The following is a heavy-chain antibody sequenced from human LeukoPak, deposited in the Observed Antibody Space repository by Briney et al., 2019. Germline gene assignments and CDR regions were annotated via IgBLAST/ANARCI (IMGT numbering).Heavy chain of an antibody. Sequence: GGSLRLSCAASGVTFSSYWMHWVRQGPGNGLVLVSRVNSDWSRIAYADSVKGRFTTSRDNAKNPLHLQMNSLRVEHPAVYYCAREGRVSGYDFDCWGQGTLVTVSS. CDR2: VNSDWSRI. CDR3: AREGRVSGYDFDC. D-gene: IGHD5-12*01. V-gene: IGHV3-74*03. CDR1: GVTFSSYW. J-gene: IGHJ4*02.